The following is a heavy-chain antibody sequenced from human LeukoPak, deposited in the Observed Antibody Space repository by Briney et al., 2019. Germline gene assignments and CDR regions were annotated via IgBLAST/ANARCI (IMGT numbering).Heavy chain of an antibody. V-gene: IGHV1-18*01. CDR2: VSAYNGNT. CDR1: GYTFTSYG. D-gene: IGHD2-21*02. Sequence: ASVKVCCKASGYTFTSYGFSWVRQAPGQGLEWMGWVSAYNGNTKYAQKFQGWVPMTRDTSISTAYMEPSRLRSDDTAVYYCARAPTAAPFDYWGQGTLVTVSS. J-gene: IGHJ4*02. CDR3: ARAPTAAPFDY.